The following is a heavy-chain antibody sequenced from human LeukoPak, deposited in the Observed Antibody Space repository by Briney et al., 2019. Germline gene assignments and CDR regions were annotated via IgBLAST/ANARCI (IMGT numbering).Heavy chain of an antibody. CDR2: TYYRSKWYN. CDR3: ARRGEASGSSGWLNWFDP. V-gene: IGHV6-1*01. J-gene: IGHJ5*02. Sequence: SQTLSLTCAISGDSVSTNSAAWNWIRQSPSRGLEWLGRTYYRSKWYNDYAVSVKGRITINPDTSKNQFSLKLSSVTAADTAVYYCARRGEASGSSGWLNWFDPWGQGTLVTVFS. D-gene: IGHD6-19*01. CDR1: GDSVSTNSAA.